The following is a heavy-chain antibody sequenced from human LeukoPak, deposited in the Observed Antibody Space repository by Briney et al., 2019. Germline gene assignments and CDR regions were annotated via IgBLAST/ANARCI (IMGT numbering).Heavy chain of an antibody. J-gene: IGHJ5*02. Sequence: SETLSLTCAVSGYSISSGYYWGWIRQPPGKGLEWIGSIYHSGSTYYNPSLKNRVTISVDTSKNQFSLKLSSVTAADTAVYYCARDIVVVPAAMRGWFDPWGQGTLVTVSS. CDR1: GYSISSGYY. V-gene: IGHV4-38-2*02. D-gene: IGHD2-2*01. CDR3: ARDIVVVPAAMRGWFDP. CDR2: IYHSGST.